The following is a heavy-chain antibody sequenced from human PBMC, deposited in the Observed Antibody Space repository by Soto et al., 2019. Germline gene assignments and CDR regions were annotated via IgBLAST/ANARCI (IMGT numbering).Heavy chain of an antibody. J-gene: IGHJ6*02. CDR3: ARNGNRIAARSKTTGYYGMDV. Sequence: QVQLVQSGAEVKKPGSSVKVSCKASGGTFSSYAISWVRQAPGQGLEWMGGIIPIFGTANYAQKFQGRVTITADESTSIAYMELSSLRSEDTAVYYCARNGNRIAARSKTTGYYGMDVWGQGTTVTVSS. D-gene: IGHD6-6*01. CDR2: IIPIFGTA. V-gene: IGHV1-69*01. CDR1: GGTFSSYA.